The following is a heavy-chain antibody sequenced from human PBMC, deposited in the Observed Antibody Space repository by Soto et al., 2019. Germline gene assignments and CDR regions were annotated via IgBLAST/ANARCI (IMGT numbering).Heavy chain of an antibody. J-gene: IGHJ4*02. V-gene: IGHV4-61*03. Sequence: QVQLQESGPGLVKPSETLSLTCSVSGGSVSNASFYWTWIRQAPGTGLEYIGYIFYTGVTNYNPSLSSRVTISLDTSKNHFSLKLNSMTAADTAVYYCARDQGVSSGYYLYYFDYWGQVTLVTVSS. CDR1: GGSVSNASFY. CDR3: ARDQGVSSGYYLYYFDY. CDR2: IFYTGVT. D-gene: IGHD3-22*01.